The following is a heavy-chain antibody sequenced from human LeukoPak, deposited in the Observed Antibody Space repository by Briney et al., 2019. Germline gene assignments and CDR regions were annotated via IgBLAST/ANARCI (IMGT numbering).Heavy chain of an antibody. Sequence: TGRSLRLSCAASGFTFSSYAMHRVRQAPGKGLEWVAVISYDGSNKYYADSVKGRFTISRDNSKNTLYLQMNSLRAEDTAVYYCARDTHYDILTGPFDYWGQGTLVIVSS. D-gene: IGHD3-9*01. CDR1: GFTFSSYA. J-gene: IGHJ4*02. CDR3: ARDTHYDILTGPFDY. V-gene: IGHV3-30*04. CDR2: ISYDGSNK.